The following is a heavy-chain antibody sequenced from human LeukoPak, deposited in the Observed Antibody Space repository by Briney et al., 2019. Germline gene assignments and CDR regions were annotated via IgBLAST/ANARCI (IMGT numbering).Heavy chain of an antibody. CDR1: GFTFNNYA. CDR2: ISFDGGNK. D-gene: IGHD1-26*01. CDR3: ARDGIVGSPLFKFDY. V-gene: IGHV3-30-3*01. J-gene: IGHJ4*02. Sequence: GGSLRLSCSVSGFTFNNYAIHWVRQAPGKGLEWVAIISFDGGNKYYADSVKGRFTISRDNSKNTLYLQMNSLRAEDTAVYYCARDGIVGSPLFKFDYWGQGTLVTVSS.